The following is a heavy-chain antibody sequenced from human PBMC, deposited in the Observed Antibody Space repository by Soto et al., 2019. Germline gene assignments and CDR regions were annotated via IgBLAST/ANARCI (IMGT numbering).Heavy chain of an antibody. D-gene: IGHD2-15*01. CDR3: ARHTPAIAISDH. CDR1: GGSISSSSYD. Sequence: QLQLQESGPGLVKPSETLSLTCTVSGGSISSSSYDWGWIRQPPGKGLEWIGSVYYSGSTYYDQSIKSRVTIYVDTHKNQVSLRLSSVTAADTSVYYCARHTPAIAISDHWGQGTLVTVSS. CDR2: VYYSGST. J-gene: IGHJ1*01. V-gene: IGHV4-39*01.